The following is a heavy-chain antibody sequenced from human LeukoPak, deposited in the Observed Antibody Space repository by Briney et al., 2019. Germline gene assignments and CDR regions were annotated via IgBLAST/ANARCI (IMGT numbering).Heavy chain of an antibody. Sequence: PGGSLRLSCVVSGFTVSSNYISWVRQAPGRGLEWVSIIYNDGNRYYGDSVKGRFTISRDNSKNTLYLQMTNLRVDGTALYYCAIDPNWETHNWGQGVLVTVSS. D-gene: IGHD7-27*01. V-gene: IGHV3-53*01. CDR2: IYNDGNR. CDR1: GFTVSSNY. J-gene: IGHJ4*02. CDR3: AIDPNWETHN.